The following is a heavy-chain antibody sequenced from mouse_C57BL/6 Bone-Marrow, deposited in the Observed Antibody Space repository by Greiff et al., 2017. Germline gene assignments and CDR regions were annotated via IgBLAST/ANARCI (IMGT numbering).Heavy chain of an antibody. J-gene: IGHJ4*01. D-gene: IGHD1-1*01. V-gene: IGHV5-6*02. CDR3: ERRAVAGHYYAMDY. CDR2: ISSGGSYT. Sequence: EVMLVESGGDLVKPGGSLKLSCAASGFTFSSYGMSWVRQTPDKRLEWVATISSGGSYTYYPDRVKGRFTISRDNAKNTLYLQMSSLKSEDTAMYYCERRAVAGHYYAMDYWGQGTSVTVSS. CDR1: GFTFSSYG.